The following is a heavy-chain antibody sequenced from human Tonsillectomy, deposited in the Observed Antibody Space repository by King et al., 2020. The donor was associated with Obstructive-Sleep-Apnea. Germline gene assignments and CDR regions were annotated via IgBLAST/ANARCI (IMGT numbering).Heavy chain of an antibody. V-gene: IGHV3-48*01. Sequence: VQLVESGGGLVQPGGSLRLSCAASGFTFSSYNMNWVRQAPGKGLEWVSYVSSGSSYIYYADSVKGRFTISRDNAKNSLYLQMNSLRAEDTAVYYCARERGSYSYGYYFDYWGQGTLVTVSS. D-gene: IGHD5-18*01. CDR1: GFTFSSYN. CDR2: VSSGSSYI. CDR3: ARERGSYSYGYYFDY. J-gene: IGHJ4*02.